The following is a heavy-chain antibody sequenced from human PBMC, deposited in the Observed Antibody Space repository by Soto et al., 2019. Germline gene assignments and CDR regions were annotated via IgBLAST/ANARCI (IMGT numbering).Heavy chain of an antibody. Sequence: SGPAPLNPTQTLTLTSTFSVFSLSTSGVGVGWIRQPPGKALEWLALIYWDDDKRYSPSLKSRLTITKDTSKNQVVLTMTNMDPVDTATYYCEHRRYDSSGLYGMDVWGQGTTVTVSS. CDR2: IYWDDDK. J-gene: IGHJ6*02. D-gene: IGHD3-22*01. V-gene: IGHV2-5*02. CDR1: VFSLSTSGVG. CDR3: EHRRYDSSGLYGMDV.